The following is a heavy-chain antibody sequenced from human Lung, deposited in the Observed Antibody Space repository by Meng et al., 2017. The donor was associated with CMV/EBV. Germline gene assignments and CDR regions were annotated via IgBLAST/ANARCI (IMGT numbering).Heavy chain of an antibody. J-gene: IGHJ5*01. CDR3: ARLTGTVYVHWFDS. V-gene: IGHV4-34*01. CDR1: GGSFSGSY. CDR2: IDDTGRT. Sequence: SETLSLTCAVYGGSFSGSYWHWIRQPPGMSLEWIGEIDDTGRTKYSLSLNSRVTMLLDTSKKQFSLKLSSVTAADTAVYYCARLTGTVYVHWFDSWGQGTLVTVSS. D-gene: IGHD1-7*01.